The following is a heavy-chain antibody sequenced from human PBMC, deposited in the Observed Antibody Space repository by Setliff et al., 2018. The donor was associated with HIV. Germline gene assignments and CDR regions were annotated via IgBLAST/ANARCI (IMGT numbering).Heavy chain of an antibody. D-gene: IGHD1-26*01. V-gene: IGHV4-30-4*08. CDR3: AREIVGATGVSWYYFDY. J-gene: IGHJ4*02. CDR1: GGSISSGDYY. CDR2: IYYSGST. Sequence: SETLSLTCTVSGGSISSGDYYWSWIRLPPGKGLEWTGYIYYSGSTYYNPSLKSRVTISVDTSKNQFSLKLSSVTAADTAVYYCAREIVGATGVSWYYFDYWGQGTLVTVSS.